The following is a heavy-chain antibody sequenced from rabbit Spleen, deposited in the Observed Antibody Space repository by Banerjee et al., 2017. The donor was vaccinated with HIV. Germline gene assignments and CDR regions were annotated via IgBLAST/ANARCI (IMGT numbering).Heavy chain of an antibody. Sequence: QSLEESGGDLVKPGASLTLTCTASGVSFSSSDYICWVRQAPGKGLEWISCIAGSSSGFTYYATWAKGRFTISKTSSTTVTLQMTSLTAADTATYFCARDRLSGHRGYVYFNLWGQGTLVSVS. J-gene: IGHJ4*01. CDR2: IAGSSSGFT. CDR1: GVSFSSSDY. CDR3: ARDRLSGHRGYVYFNL. V-gene: IGHV1S40*01. D-gene: IGHD1-1*01.